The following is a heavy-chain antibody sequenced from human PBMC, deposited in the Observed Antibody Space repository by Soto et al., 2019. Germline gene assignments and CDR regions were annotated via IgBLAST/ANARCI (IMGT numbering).Heavy chain of an antibody. J-gene: IGHJ4*02. CDR3: ARARGGYSGYDNLDY. V-gene: IGHV4-31*03. Sequence: QVQLQQSGPGLVKPSQTLSLTCTVSGGSISSGGYYWSWIRQHPGKGLEWIGYVYYSGSTFYNPSLKSRRTMSIDTSKNQCSRNLSAVTAADTAVEYCARARGGYSGYDNLDYGGQGTLVTVSS. CDR1: GGSISSGGYY. CDR2: VYYSGST. D-gene: IGHD5-12*01.